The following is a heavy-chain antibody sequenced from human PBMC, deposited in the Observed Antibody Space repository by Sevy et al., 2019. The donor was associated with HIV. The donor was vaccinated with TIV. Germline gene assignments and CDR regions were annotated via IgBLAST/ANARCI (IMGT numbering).Heavy chain of an antibody. D-gene: IGHD7-27*01. V-gene: IGHV3-7*03. Sequence: GSLRLSCAASGFTFNNYWMTWVRQAPGKGLEWVANIKQDGSDKYYMESVKGRFNISRDNTKNSLYLQLKSLRAEDTAVYYCARSWDYWGQMGYWGQGTLVTVSS. CDR2: IKQDGSDK. CDR3: ARSWDYWGQMGY. CDR1: GFTFNNYW. J-gene: IGHJ4*02.